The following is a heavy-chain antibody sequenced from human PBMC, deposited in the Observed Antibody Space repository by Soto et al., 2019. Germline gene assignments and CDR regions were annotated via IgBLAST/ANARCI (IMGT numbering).Heavy chain of an antibody. V-gene: IGHV3-23*01. D-gene: IGHD3-10*01. CDR3: AKDQKVLLWFGELLPGYYGMDV. J-gene: IGHJ6*02. Sequence: GGSLRLSCAASGFTFSSYAMSWVRQAPVKGLEWVSAISGSGGSTYYADSVKGRFTISRDNSKNTLYLQMNSLRAEDTAVYYCAKDQKVLLWFGELLPGYYGMDVWGQGTTVTVSS. CDR1: GFTFSSYA. CDR2: ISGSGGST.